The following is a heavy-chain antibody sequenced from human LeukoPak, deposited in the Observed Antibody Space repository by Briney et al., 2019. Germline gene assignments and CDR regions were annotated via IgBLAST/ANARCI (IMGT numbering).Heavy chain of an antibody. CDR3: ARDRPGRELLPYYMDV. CDR2: INQYGSEK. Sequence: ETLSLTCTVSGGSISSYYWSWIQQPPGKGLEWVANINQYGSEKYYVDSVKGRFTISRDNAKNSLSLQMNSLRAEDTAVYYCARDRPGRELLPYYMDVWGQGTTVTVSS. CDR1: GGSISSYY. V-gene: IGHV3-7*01. J-gene: IGHJ6*03. D-gene: IGHD2-15*01.